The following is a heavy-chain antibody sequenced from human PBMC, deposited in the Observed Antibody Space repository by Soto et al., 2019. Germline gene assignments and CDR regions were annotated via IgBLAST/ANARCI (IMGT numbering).Heavy chain of an antibody. CDR1: GGSISSYY. CDR2: IYYSGST. CDR3: AGSWGFYYFDY. V-gene: IGHV4-59*01. D-gene: IGHD7-27*01. J-gene: IGHJ4*02. Sequence: KPSETLSLTCTVSGGSISSYYWSWIRQPPGKGLEWIGYIYYSGSTNYNPSLKSRVTISVDTSKNQFSLKLSSVTAADTAVYYCAGSWGFYYFDYWGQGTLVTVSS.